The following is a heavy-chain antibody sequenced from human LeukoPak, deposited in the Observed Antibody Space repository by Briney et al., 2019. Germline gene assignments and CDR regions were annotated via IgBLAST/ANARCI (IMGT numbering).Heavy chain of an antibody. J-gene: IGHJ4*02. CDR1: GFTLSIYG. Sequence: PGGSLRLSCAASGFTLSIYGMHWVRQVPGKGLEWVAVIWYDGSNKYYADSVKGRFTISRDNAKNTLYLQMNSLRAEDTAVYYCARDYGGNYYFDYWGQGTLVTVSS. CDR2: IWYDGSNK. D-gene: IGHD4-23*01. V-gene: IGHV3-33*01. CDR3: ARDYGGNYYFDY.